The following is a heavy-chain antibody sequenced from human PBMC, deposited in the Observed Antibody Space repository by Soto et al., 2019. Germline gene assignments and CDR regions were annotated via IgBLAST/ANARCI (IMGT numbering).Heavy chain of an antibody. J-gene: IGHJ4*02. CDR2: IIPIFGRA. CDR3: ARDAYYYDGPTGVYCLDY. CDR1: GGTFNNFA. Sequence: QVQLVQSGAEVKEPGSSVKVSCKASGGTFNNFAISWVRQAPGQGLEWMGGIIPIFGRANYAQKFLDRVTITADEFTTTAYMELTSLRSEDTAIYYCARDAYYYDGPTGVYCLDYWGQGTLVTVSS. V-gene: IGHV1-69*12. D-gene: IGHD3-22*01.